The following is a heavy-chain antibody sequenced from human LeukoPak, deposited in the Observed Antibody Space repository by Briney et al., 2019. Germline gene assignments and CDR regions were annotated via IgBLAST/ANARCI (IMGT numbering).Heavy chain of an antibody. V-gene: IGHV4-39*01. Sequence: SETLSLTCTVSGGSISSSSYYWGWIRQPPGKGLEWIGSIYYSGSIYYNPSLKSRVTISVDTSKNQFSLKLSSVTAADTAVYYCARPGSSGYYYYYFDYWGQGTLVTVSS. CDR1: GGSISSSSYY. CDR2: IYYSGSI. D-gene: IGHD3-22*01. J-gene: IGHJ4*02. CDR3: ARPGSSGYYYYYFDY.